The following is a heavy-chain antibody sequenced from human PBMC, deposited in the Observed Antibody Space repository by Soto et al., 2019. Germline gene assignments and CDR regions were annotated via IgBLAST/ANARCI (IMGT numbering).Heavy chain of an antibody. V-gene: IGHV3-30*03. D-gene: IGHD3-3*01. CDR3: ARGYDFWSGYYYPYGMDV. J-gene: IGHJ6*02. Sequence: GGSLRLSCAASGFPFDEYSMNWVRQVPGKGLEWVAVISCDGSNKNYADSVKGRFTISRDNSKNTLYLQMNSLRAEDTAVYYCARGYDFWSGYYYPYGMDVWGQGTTVTVSS. CDR2: ISCDGSNK. CDR1: GFPFDEYS.